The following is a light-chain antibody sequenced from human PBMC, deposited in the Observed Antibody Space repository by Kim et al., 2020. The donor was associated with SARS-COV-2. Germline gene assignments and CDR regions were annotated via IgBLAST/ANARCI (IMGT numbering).Light chain of an antibody. Sequence: GQSITLSCTGTSSAVGGYDYVSWYQQHPGKAPKLMIYDVSNRPSGVSNRFSGSKSGNTASLTISGLQAEDEADYYCSSYTSSSTLVFGTGTKVTVL. J-gene: IGLJ1*01. CDR2: DVS. V-gene: IGLV2-14*03. CDR1: SSAVGGYDY. CDR3: SSYTSSSTLV.